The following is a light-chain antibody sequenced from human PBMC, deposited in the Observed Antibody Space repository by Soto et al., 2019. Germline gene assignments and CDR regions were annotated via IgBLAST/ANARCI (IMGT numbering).Light chain of an antibody. CDR1: QHIATY. V-gene: IGKV1-39*01. J-gene: IGKJ1*01. CDR3: QQSSTIPRP. Sequence: DIQMTQSPSALSASVGDRVTISCRSSQHIATYLNWYQHKPGKAPKLLVYAASTLQGGVPSRFSGSGSGTDFRLTISSLQPDDCATYYCQQSSTIPRPCGQGTKV. CDR2: AAS.